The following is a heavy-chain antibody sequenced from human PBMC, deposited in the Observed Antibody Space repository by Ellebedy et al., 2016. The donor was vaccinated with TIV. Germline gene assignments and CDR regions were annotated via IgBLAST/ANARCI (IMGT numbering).Heavy chain of an antibody. Sequence: PGGSLRLSCAGSGFTFSDYFMAWVRQAPGTGLAWVSYITNTSSTIYYADSVKGRFTVARGNSKTSLYLQMNNLRGEDAAVYYCGRAREPGYFAYYYYGMDGWGQGTTVTVAS. CDR1: GFTFSDYF. CDR3: GRAREPGYFAYYYYGMDG. CDR2: ITNTSSTI. J-gene: IGHJ6*02. V-gene: IGHV3-11*01. D-gene: IGHD3-9*01.